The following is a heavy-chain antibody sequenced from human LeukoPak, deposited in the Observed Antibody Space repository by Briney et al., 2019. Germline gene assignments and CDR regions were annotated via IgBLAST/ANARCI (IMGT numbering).Heavy chain of an antibody. CDR2: KSYDGSNK. J-gene: IGHJ4*02. Sequence: GGSLRLSCAASGFTFSSYAMHWVRQAPGKGLEWVAVKSYDGSNKYYADSVKGRFTISRDNSKNTLYLQMNSLRAEDTAVYYCARDSMTTVTKDWGQGTLVTVSS. D-gene: IGHD4-17*01. CDR3: ARDSMTTVTKD. CDR1: GFTFSSYA. V-gene: IGHV3-30*04.